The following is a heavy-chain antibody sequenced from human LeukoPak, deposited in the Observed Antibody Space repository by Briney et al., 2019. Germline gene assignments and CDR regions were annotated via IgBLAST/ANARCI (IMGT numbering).Heavy chain of an antibody. V-gene: IGHV4-61*02. Sequence: PSQTLSLTCTVSGGSISSGSYYWSWIRQPAGKGLEWIGRIYTRGTTNYNPSLKSRVTISVDTSKNQFSLKLSSVTAADTAVYYCARTTEGGYTYGYFYYYYMDVWGKGTTVTISS. CDR3: ARTTEGGYTYGYFYYYYMDV. D-gene: IGHD5-18*01. J-gene: IGHJ6*03. CDR2: IYTRGTT. CDR1: GGSISSGSYY.